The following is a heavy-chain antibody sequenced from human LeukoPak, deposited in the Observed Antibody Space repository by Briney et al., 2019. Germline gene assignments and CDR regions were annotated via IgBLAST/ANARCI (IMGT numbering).Heavy chain of an antibody. J-gene: IGHJ4*02. CDR1: GGSISSYY. CDR3: ARVELIAVAAFDY. Sequence: SETLSRTCTVSGGSISSYYWSWIRQPPGKGLEWIGYIYYSGSTNYNPSLKSRVTISVDTSKNQFSLKLSSVTAADTAVYYCARVELIAVAAFDYWGQGTLVTVSS. CDR2: IYYSGST. D-gene: IGHD6-19*01. V-gene: IGHV4-59*12.